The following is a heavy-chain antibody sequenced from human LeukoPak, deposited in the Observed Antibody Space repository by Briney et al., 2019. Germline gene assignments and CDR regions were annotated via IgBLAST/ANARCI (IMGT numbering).Heavy chain of an antibody. CDR3: AKVGAFDI. J-gene: IGHJ3*02. D-gene: IGHD3-16*01. CDR1: GFSFSSYC. V-gene: IGHV3-30*02. CDR2: IRYDGSNK. Sequence: RGSLRLSCAPSGFSFSSYCMQWVRQPPGKGLEWVAFIRYDGSNKYYAHSVKGRFTISRDDSKNTLYLRMNSLRAEDTAVYFCAKVGAFDIWGQGTMVTVSS.